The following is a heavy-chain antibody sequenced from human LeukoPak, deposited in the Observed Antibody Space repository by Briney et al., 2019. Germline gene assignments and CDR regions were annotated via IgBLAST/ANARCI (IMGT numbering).Heavy chain of an antibody. D-gene: IGHD3-16*01. V-gene: IGHV4-34*01. J-gene: IGHJ4*02. CDR1: GGSFSGYY. CDR2: INHSGST. Sequence: PSETLSLTCAVYGGSFSGYYWSWIRQPPGKGLEWIGEINHSGSTNYNPSLKSRVTLSVDTSKNQFSLKLSSVTAADTAVYYCARDGVLGGLFVWDYWGQGTLVTVSS. CDR3: ARDGVLGGLFVWDY.